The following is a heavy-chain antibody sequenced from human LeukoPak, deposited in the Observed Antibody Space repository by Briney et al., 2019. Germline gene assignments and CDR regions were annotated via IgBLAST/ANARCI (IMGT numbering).Heavy chain of an antibody. CDR3: ARARRDRAGNFDL. V-gene: IGHV1-69*05. J-gene: IGHJ2*01. D-gene: IGHD6-13*01. CDR2: IIPIFGTA. Sequence: SVKVSCKASGGTFSSYAISWVRQAPGQGLEWMGRIIPIFGTANFAQKFQGRVTITTDESTSTAYMELSSLRSEDTAVYYCARARRDRAGNFDLWGRGTLVTVSS. CDR1: GGTFSSYA.